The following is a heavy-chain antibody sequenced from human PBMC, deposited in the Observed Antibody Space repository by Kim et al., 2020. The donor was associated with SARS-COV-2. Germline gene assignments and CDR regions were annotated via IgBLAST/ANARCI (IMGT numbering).Heavy chain of an antibody. Sequence: SETLSLTCSVSGEPITSSGYYWSWIRQHPGKGLGWLGYIYYTGSTYYNPSLKSRLTISVDTSKSHVSLKLTSVTAADTAVYYCASHFDFFFDFWGLGTLV. J-gene: IGHJ4*02. V-gene: IGHV4-31*03. D-gene: IGHD3-9*01. CDR2: IYYTGST. CDR1: GEPITSSGYY. CDR3: ASHFDFFFDF.